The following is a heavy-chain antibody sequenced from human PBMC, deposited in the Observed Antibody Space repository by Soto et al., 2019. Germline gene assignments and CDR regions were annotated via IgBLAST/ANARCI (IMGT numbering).Heavy chain of an antibody. Sequence: QLQLQESGPGLVKPSETLSLTCTVSGGSISSSSYYWGWIRQPPGKGLEWIGSIYYSGSTYYNPSLKSRVTISVDTSKNQFSLKLSSVTAADTAVYYCARQVWENLLSRYSSGWWYFDLWGRGTLVTVSS. D-gene: IGHD6-19*01. CDR1: GGSISSSSYY. CDR2: IYYSGST. CDR3: ARQVWENLLSRYSSGWWYFDL. V-gene: IGHV4-39*01. J-gene: IGHJ2*01.